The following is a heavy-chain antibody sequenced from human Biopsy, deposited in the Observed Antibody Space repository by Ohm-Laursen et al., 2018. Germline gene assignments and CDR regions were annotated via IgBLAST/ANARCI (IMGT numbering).Heavy chain of an antibody. CDR2: ISSRSSDI. CDR3: ARGSFAPDF. CDR1: GFIFSTYT. D-gene: IGHD2/OR15-2a*01. J-gene: IGHJ4*02. Sequence: SLRLSCTASGFIFSTYTMNWVRQAPGEGLEWVSSISSRSSDIYYADSVEGRFTISRDNAKNSLYLQMNRLRAEDTAVYYCARGSFAPDFWGQGTLVTVSS. V-gene: IGHV3-21*04.